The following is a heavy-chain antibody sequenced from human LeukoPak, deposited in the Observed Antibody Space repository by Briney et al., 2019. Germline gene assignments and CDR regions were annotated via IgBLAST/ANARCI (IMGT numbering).Heavy chain of an antibody. CDR2: IDHSDSYT. J-gene: IGHJ4*02. V-gene: IGHV5-10-1*01. Sequence: GESLKICRKGSGYSFTSYWVSWVRPMPGKGVEWRGRIDHSDSYTNYSPSFQGHVTISADKSITTAYLQWSSLKASDTDMDYGARQGYSCYDYWGQGTLVTVSS. D-gene: IGHD5-12*01. CDR3: ARQGYSCYDY. CDR1: GYSFTSYW.